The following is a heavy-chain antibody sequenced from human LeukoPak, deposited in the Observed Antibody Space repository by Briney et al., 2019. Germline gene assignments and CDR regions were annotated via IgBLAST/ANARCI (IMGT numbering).Heavy chain of an antibody. Sequence: GGSLRLSCVDSGFTFSSHWMSWVRQAPGKGLEWVASINQGEGEKYYVDSVKGRFTISRDNAENSLYLQMNSLRAEDTALYYCARKRPNYFDYWGQGTLVTVSS. CDR1: GFTFSSHW. J-gene: IGHJ4*02. V-gene: IGHV3-7*01. CDR2: INQGEGEK. CDR3: ARKRPNYFDY.